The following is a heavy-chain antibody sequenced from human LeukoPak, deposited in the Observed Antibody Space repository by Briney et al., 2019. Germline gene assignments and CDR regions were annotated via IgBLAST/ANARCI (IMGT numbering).Heavy chain of an antibody. CDR1: GGSISSSSYY. D-gene: IGHD3-16*01. V-gene: IGHV4-39*07. CDR2: IYYSGST. Sequence: SETLSLTCTVSGGSISSSSYYWGWIRQPPGMGLEGIGSIYYSGSTYYNPSLRSRVTISVDTSKNQFSLKLSSVTAADTAVYYCVSVLGGHAFDIWGQGTVVTVSS. CDR3: VSVLGGHAFDI. J-gene: IGHJ3*02.